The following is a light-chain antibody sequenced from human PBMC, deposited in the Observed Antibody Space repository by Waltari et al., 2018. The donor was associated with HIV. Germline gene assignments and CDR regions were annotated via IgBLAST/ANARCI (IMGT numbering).Light chain of an antibody. Sequence: QSVLTQPPSASGTPGQRVTISCSGSSSNIGSNYVYWYQQLPGTAPKLLLYKNNPGPAGVPDRFSGSKSGNAASLAISGLRSEDEADYYCAAWGNRLSLLFGGGTKLTVL. CDR3: AAWGNRLSLL. J-gene: IGLJ2*01. CDR1: SSNIGSNY. CDR2: KNN. V-gene: IGLV1-47*01.